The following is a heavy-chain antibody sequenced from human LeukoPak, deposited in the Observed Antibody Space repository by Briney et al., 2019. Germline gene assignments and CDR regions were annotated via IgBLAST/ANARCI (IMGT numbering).Heavy chain of an antibody. Sequence: SETLSLTCTVSGYSISSGYYWGWIRQPPGKGLEWIGSIYHSGSTYYNPSLKSRVTISVDTPKNQFSLKLSSVTAADTAVYYCAREWEQLGAQYYYYYYMDVWGKGTTVTVSS. CDR3: AREWEQLGAQYYYYYYMDV. CDR1: GYSISSGYY. CDR2: IYHSGST. V-gene: IGHV4-38-2*02. D-gene: IGHD6-6*01. J-gene: IGHJ6*03.